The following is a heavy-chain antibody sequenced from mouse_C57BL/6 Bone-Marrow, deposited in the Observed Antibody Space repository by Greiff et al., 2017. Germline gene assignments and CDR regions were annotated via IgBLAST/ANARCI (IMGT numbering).Heavy chain of an antibody. Sequence: VQLQQSGPELVKPGASVKLSCKASGYTFTSYDINWVKQRPGQGLEWIGWIYPRDGSTKYNEKFKGKATLTVDTSSSTAYMELHSLTSEDSAVYFCARDDGSSYWCFDVWGTGTTVTVTS. CDR2: IYPRDGST. CDR1: GYTFTSYD. V-gene: IGHV1-85*01. CDR3: ARDDGSSYWCFDV. J-gene: IGHJ1*03. D-gene: IGHD1-1*01.